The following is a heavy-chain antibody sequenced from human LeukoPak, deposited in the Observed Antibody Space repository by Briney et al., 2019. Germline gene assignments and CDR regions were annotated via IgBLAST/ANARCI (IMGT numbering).Heavy chain of an antibody. D-gene: IGHD2-2*02. CDR1: GFSFSSHA. J-gene: IGHJ6*03. CDR2: ISGSGSNT. V-gene: IGHV3-23*01. Sequence: GGSLRLSCEASGFSFSSHAMSWVRQAPGKGLEWVSAISGSGSNTYYADSVKGRFTISRDNSENTLYLQMNSLRAEDTAVYYCARGRSCSSTSCYTPRGDYYYMDVWGKGTTVTVSS. CDR3: ARGRSCSSTSCYTPRGDYYYMDV.